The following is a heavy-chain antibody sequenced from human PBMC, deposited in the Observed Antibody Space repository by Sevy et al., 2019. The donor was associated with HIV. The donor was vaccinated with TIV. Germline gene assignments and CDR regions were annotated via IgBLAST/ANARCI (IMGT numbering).Heavy chain of an antibody. CDR1: GFTFSSYA. CDR2: ISYDGSNK. V-gene: IGHV3-30-3*01. J-gene: IGHJ3*02. D-gene: IGHD3-16*02. CDR3: ARAEGVWESYRYSTFDI. Sequence: GESLKISCAASGFTFSSYAMHWVRQAPGKGLEWVAVISYDGSNKYDADSVKGRFTISRDKSKNTLYLQMNSLRAEDTAVYYCARAEGVWESYRYSTFDIWGQRTMVTVSS.